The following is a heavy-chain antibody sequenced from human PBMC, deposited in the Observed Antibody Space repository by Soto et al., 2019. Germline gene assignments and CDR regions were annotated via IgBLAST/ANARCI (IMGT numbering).Heavy chain of an antibody. CDR2: VYYRGSS. CDR1: GGSISRYY. V-gene: IGHV4-59*08. Sequence: QVQLQESGPGLVKPSETLSLTCTVSGGSISRYYWSWIRQPPGKGLEWIGYVYYRGSSNYNPSLKSRVTISVDTSKNQFSPKLSSVTAADTALYYCASASGYDLSIDYWGQGTLVTVSS. J-gene: IGHJ4*02. D-gene: IGHD5-12*01. CDR3: ASASGYDLSIDY.